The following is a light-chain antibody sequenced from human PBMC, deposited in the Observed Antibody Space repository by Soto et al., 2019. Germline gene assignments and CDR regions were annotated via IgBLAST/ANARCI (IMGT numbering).Light chain of an antibody. V-gene: IGLV1-44*01. CDR2: SNN. CDR1: SSNIGRNT. J-gene: IGLJ1*01. Sequence: QSVLTQPSSASGTPGQRVTISCSGSSSNIGRNTVNWYQQLPGTAPELLIYSNNQRPSGVPDRFSGSKSGTSASLAISGLQSEDEADYYCAAWDDSLNGFYVFGTGTKVTVL. CDR3: AAWDDSLNGFYV.